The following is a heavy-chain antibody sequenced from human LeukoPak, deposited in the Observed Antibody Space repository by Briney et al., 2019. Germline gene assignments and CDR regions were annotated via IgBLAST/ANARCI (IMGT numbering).Heavy chain of an antibody. J-gene: IGHJ4*02. CDR3: ARRESGGYLNY. CDR2: INSDGSST. V-gene: IGHV3-74*01. D-gene: IGHD3-22*01. Sequence: PGGSLRLSCGASGFXFSNYWIHWVRQAPGKGLVWVSRINSDGSSTSYAESVKGRFTISRDNAKNTLYLQMNSLRAEDTAVYFCARRESGGYLNYWGQGTLVTVSS. CDR1: GFXFSNYW.